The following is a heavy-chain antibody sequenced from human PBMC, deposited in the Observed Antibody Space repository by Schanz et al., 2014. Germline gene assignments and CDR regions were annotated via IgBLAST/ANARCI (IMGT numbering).Heavy chain of an antibody. CDR3: ARDFDDRRGYGSGYCLGDCMDV. CDR1: GFSLNTYG. V-gene: IGHV3-33*01. CDR2: IWSDGSGK. Sequence: QAQLMESGGGVVQPGTSLILSCSVSGFSLNTYGIHWFRQPAGKGLEWVAVIWSDGSGKYYADSVKGRFTISRDSPKNTLYLQMNSLRAEDTALYYCARDFDDRRGYGSGYCLGDCMDVWGQGTLVTVSS. J-gene: IGHJ4*02. D-gene: IGHD3-10*01.